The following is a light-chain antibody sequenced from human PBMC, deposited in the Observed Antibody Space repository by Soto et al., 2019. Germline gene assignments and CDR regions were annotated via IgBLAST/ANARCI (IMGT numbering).Light chain of an antibody. Sequence: QSVLTQPASVSGSPGQSITISCTGTSSDVETYKLVSWYQQQPGKAPKVMIYEGNKRPSGVSNRFSGSKSGNTASLTIAGLQAEDEADYYCCSYAGSYTYVFGTGTKLTVL. CDR3: CSYAGSYTYV. V-gene: IGLV2-23*01. J-gene: IGLJ1*01. CDR1: SSDVETYKL. CDR2: EGN.